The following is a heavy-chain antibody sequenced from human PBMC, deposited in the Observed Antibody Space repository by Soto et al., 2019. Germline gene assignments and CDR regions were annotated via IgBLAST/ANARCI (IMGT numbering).Heavy chain of an antibody. CDR2: IIPIFGTA. CDR3: EREQGTYYYDRRVFDP. Sequence: QVQLVQSGAEVKQPGSLVKVSCKASGGTFSSYAISWVRQAPGQGLVWMGGIIPIFGTANYAQKLQGRVTLTADQSTRTPYMELSSLRSEDMAVYYCEREQGTYYYDRRVFDPWGPGTLVTVSS. CDR1: GGTFSSYA. J-gene: IGHJ5*02. V-gene: IGHV1-69*01. D-gene: IGHD3-22*01.